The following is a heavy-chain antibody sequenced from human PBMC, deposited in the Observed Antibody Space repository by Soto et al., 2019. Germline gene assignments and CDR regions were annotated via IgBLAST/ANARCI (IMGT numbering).Heavy chain of an antibody. CDR3: ARQEGYSYGLGY. V-gene: IGHV4-59*08. Sequence: SETLSLTCTVSGGSISSYYWSWIRQPPGKGLEWIGYIYYSGSTNYNPSLKSRVTISVDTSKNQFSLKLSSVTAADTAVYYCARQEGYSYGLGYWGQGTLVTVSS. J-gene: IGHJ4*02. CDR1: GGSISSYY. CDR2: IYYSGST. D-gene: IGHD5-18*01.